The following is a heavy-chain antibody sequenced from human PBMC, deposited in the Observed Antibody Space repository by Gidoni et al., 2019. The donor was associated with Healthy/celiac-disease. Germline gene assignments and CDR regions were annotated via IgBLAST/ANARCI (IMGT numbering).Heavy chain of an antibody. V-gene: IGHV4-34*01. J-gene: IGHJ3*02. D-gene: IGHD3-3*01. CDR2: INHSGST. CDR3: ASGLEWIGLTTTQDAFDI. Sequence: GLEWIGEINHSGSTNYNPSLKSRVTISVDTSKNQFSLKLSSVTAADTAVYYCASGLEWIGLTTTQDAFDIWGQGTMVTVSS.